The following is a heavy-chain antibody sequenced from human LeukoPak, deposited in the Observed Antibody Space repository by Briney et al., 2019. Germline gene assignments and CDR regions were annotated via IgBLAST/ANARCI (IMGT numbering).Heavy chain of an antibody. V-gene: IGHV3-30*03. CDR3: ARDHVVVVVAAPSDY. Sequence: PGRSLRLSCAASGFTFSSYGMHWVRQAPGKGLEWVAVISYDGSEKYYADSVKGRFTISRDNSKNTLYLQMNSLRAEDSAVYYCARDHVVVVVAAPSDYWGQGTLVTVSS. D-gene: IGHD2-15*01. J-gene: IGHJ4*02. CDR2: ISYDGSEK. CDR1: GFTFSSYG.